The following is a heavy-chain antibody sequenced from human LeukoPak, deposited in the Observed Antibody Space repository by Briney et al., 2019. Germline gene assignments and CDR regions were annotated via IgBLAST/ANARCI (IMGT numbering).Heavy chain of an antibody. D-gene: IGHD4-17*01. CDR2: IYYSGST. Sequence: SETLSLTCTVSGGSISSSSYYWGWIRQPPGKGLEWIGSIYYSGSTHYNPSLKSRVTISVDTSKNQFSLKLSSVTAADTAVYYCARDNKVLGMTTVTRDWFDPWGQGTLVTVSS. CDR3: ARDNKVLGMTTVTRDWFDP. CDR1: GGSISSSSYY. J-gene: IGHJ5*02. V-gene: IGHV4-39*07.